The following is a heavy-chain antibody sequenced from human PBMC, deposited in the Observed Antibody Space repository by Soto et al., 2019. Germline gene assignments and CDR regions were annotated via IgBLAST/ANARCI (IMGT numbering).Heavy chain of an antibody. CDR3: ARHVEFVDHFDF. J-gene: IGHJ4*02. Sequence: IKKPPGKGLEWIGSIYYSGSTYYNPSLKSRVTISVDTSKNQFSLKLSSVTAAVTAVYYCARHVEFVDHFDFCGQRTLVTL. D-gene: IGHD2-15*01. V-gene: IGHV4-39*01. CDR2: IYYSGST.